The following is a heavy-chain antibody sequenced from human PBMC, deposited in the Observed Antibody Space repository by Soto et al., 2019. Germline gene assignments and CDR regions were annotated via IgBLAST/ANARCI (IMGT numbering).Heavy chain of an antibody. Sequence: EVQLVESGGGLVKPGGSLRLSCAASGFTFSNYSMNWVRQAPGKGLEWVSSISSSSSYIYYADSVKGRFTISRDNAKNSLYLQMNSLRAEDTAVYYCARDYYGSGSLTYYYYYGMDVWGQGTTVTVSS. V-gene: IGHV3-21*01. J-gene: IGHJ6*02. CDR3: ARDYYGSGSLTYYYYYGMDV. D-gene: IGHD3-10*01. CDR2: ISSSSSYI. CDR1: GFTFSNYS.